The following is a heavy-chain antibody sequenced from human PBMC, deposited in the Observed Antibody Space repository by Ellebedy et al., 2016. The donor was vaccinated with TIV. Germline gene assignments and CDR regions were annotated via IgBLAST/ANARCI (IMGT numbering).Heavy chain of an antibody. J-gene: IGHJ3*02. CDR3: VAYCGGDCYDAFDT. D-gene: IGHD2-21*02. Sequence: SETLSLTCTVSGGSISSSSYYWGWIRQPPGTGLEWIGSIYYSGTTYCNPSLKSRVTISVDTSKNQFSLKLSSVTAADTAVYYCVAYCGGDCYDAFDTWGQGTMVTVSS. CDR2: IYYSGTT. CDR1: GGSISSSSYY. V-gene: IGHV4-39*07.